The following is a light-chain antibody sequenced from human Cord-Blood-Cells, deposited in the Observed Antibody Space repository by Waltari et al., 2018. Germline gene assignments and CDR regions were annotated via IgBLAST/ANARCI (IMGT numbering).Light chain of an antibody. CDR2: YDS. CDR3: QVWDSSSDHVV. J-gene: IGLJ2*01. V-gene: IGLV3-21*04. CDR1: NIWSKS. Sequence: SYVLTQPPSVSVAPGQTARSTWGGNNIWSKSVHWYQQKPGHAPVLVIYYDSDRPSGIPERFSGSNSGNTATLTISRVEAGDEADYYCQVWDSSSDHVVFGGGTKLTVL.